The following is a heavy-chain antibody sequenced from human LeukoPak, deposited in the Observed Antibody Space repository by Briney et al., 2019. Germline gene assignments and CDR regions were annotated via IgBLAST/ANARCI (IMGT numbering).Heavy chain of an antibody. CDR2: INHSGST. J-gene: IGHJ4*02. D-gene: IGHD2-21*01. Sequence: PSETLSLTCAVYGGSFSGYYWSWIRQPPGKGLEWIGEINHSGSTNYNPSLKSRVTISVDTSKNQFSLKLSSVTAADTAVYYCARRRPIVEGYFDYWGQGTLVTVSS. V-gene: IGHV4-34*01. CDR1: GGSFSGYY. CDR3: ARRRPIVEGYFDY.